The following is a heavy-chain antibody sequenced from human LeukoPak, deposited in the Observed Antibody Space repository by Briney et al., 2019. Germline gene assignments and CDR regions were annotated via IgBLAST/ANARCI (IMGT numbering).Heavy chain of an antibody. Sequence: GGSLRLSCAASGFTFSSYAMSWVRQAPGKGLEWVSSISSSSSYIYYADSVKGRFTISRDNAKNSLYLQMDSLRAEDTAVYYCARGLREGVKYYFDYWGQGTLVTVSS. CDR2: ISSSSSYI. D-gene: IGHD3-10*01. CDR1: GFTFSSYA. J-gene: IGHJ4*02. V-gene: IGHV3-21*01. CDR3: ARGLREGVKYYFDY.